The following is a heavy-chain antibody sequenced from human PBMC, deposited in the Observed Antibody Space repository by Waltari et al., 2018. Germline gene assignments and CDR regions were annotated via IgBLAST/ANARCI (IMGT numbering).Heavy chain of an antibody. CDR1: GFTVSSNY. J-gene: IGHJ6*02. CDR3: ARDHVSSGWYKVPYYGMDV. D-gene: IGHD6-19*01. Sequence: EVQLVESGGGLIQPGGSLRLSCAASGFTVSSNYMSWVRQAPGKGLEWVSVIYSGGSTYYADSVKVRFTISRDNSKNTLYLQMNSLRAEDTAVYYCARDHVSSGWYKVPYYGMDVWGQGTTVIVSS. CDR2: IYSGGST. V-gene: IGHV3-53*01.